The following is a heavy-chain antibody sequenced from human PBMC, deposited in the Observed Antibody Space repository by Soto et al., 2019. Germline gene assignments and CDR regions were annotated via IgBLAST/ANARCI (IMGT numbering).Heavy chain of an antibody. V-gene: IGHV3-48*01. CDR2: ISSSSSTV. J-gene: IGHJ6*03. D-gene: IGHD2-15*01. CDR3: ASRYCSGGPCYGGCTYYYMDV. Sequence: EVQLVESGGGLVQPGGSLRLSCAASGFTFSSYSMNWVRQAPGKRLKWLSYISSSSSTVYYADAVRGRFTTSRDNAKESLYQQMNSRRADDTAVYYCASRYCSGGPCYGGCTYYYMDVCGKGTTVTDCS. CDR1: GFTFSSYS.